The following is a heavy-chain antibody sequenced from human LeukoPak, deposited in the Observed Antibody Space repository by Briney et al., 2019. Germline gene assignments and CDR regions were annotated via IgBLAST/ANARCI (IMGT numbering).Heavy chain of an antibody. Sequence: SETLSLTCTVSGGSIISSSYYWDWIRPPPGQGLEWIGSIYYSGTTYYNPSLKSRVTISVDTSKNQFSLKLNSVTAADTAVFYCAANSADYNTLGSSYKVWGQGTLVTVSS. CDR2: IYYSGTT. D-gene: IGHD3-10*01. CDR3: AANSADYNTLGSSYKV. J-gene: IGHJ4*02. CDR1: GGSIISSSYY. V-gene: IGHV4-39*01.